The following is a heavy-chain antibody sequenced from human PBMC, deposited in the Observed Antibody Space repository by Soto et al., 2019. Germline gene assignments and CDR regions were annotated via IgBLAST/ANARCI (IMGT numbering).Heavy chain of an antibody. V-gene: IGHV5-51*01. Sequence: GESLKISCKGSGYSFTSYWIGWVRQMPGKGLEWMGIIYPGDSDTRYSPSFQGQVTISADKSISTAYLQWSSLKTSDTAMYYCARGRDGYNPPDAFDIWGPGTIVTVSS. CDR3: ARGRDGYNPPDAFDI. J-gene: IGHJ3*02. CDR1: GYSFTSYW. CDR2: IYPGDSDT. D-gene: IGHD5-12*01.